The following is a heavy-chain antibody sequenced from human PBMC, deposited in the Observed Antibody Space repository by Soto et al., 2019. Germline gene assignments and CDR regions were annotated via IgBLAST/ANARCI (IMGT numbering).Heavy chain of an antibody. D-gene: IGHD2-15*01. CDR3: ARSLAYCSGGSCYRSEYFQH. J-gene: IGHJ1*01. CDR2: IYHSGST. CDR1: SGSISSSNW. Sequence: SETLSLTCAVSSGSISSSNWWSWVRQPPGKGLEWIGEIYHSGSTNYNPSLKSRVTISVDKSKNQFSLKLSSVTAADTAVYYCARSLAYCSGGSCYRSEYFQHWGQGTLVTVSS. V-gene: IGHV4-4*02.